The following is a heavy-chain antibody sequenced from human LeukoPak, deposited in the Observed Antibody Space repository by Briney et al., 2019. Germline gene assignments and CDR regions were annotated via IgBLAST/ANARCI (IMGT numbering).Heavy chain of an antibody. V-gene: IGHV1-2*06. J-gene: IGHJ4*02. CDR3: ARDTTSIRGACGY. CDR2: INPNSGGT. D-gene: IGHD2/OR15-2a*01. Sequence: ASVKVSCKASGYTFTGYYMHWVRQAPGQGLEWMGRINPNSGGTNYAQKFQGRVTMTRDTSISTAYMELSRLRSDDTAVYYCARDTTSIRGACGYWGQGTLVTVSS. CDR1: GYTFTGYY.